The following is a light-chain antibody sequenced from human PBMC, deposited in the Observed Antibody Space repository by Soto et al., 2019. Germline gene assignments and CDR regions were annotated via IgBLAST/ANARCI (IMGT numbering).Light chain of an antibody. Sequence: VVTQPPSVSWAPGQSVTISCTGSSSNIGAGYDVHWYQQLPGTAPKLLIYGNSNRPSGVPDRFSGSKSGTSASLAITGLQAEDEADYYCQSYDSSLSVVFGGGTKVTVL. V-gene: IGLV1-40*01. CDR2: GNS. CDR3: QSYDSSLSVV. J-gene: IGLJ2*01. CDR1: SSNIGAGYD.